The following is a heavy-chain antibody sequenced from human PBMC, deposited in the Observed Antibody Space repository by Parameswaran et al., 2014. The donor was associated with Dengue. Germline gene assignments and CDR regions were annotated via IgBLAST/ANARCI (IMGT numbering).Heavy chain of an antibody. V-gene: IGHV4-39*07. J-gene: IGHJ6*02. Sequence: WIRQPPGKGLEWIGSIYYSGSTYYNPSLKSRVTISVDTSKNQFSLKLSSVTAADTAVYYCARDGVVGATTNSNYYGMDVWGQGTTVTVSS. CDR2: IYYSGST. CDR3: ARDGVVGATTNSNYYGMDV. D-gene: IGHD1-26*01.